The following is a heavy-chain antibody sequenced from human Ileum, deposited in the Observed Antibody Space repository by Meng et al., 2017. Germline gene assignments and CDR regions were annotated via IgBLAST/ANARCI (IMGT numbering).Heavy chain of an antibody. V-gene: IGHV4-4*02. D-gene: IGHD4-23*01. Sequence: QVRLKGSGAGVVSPSGTPSRTFSVSSGSISSNTYWSWVRQPPGKGLEWIGQISHSGSAYYNPSLKSRVTMSVDKSKSQFSLLLTSETASDTAIYYCARHGGYSQDFWGQGTLVTVSS. CDR2: ISHSGSA. CDR1: SGSISSNTY. J-gene: IGHJ4*02. CDR3: ARHGGYSQDF.